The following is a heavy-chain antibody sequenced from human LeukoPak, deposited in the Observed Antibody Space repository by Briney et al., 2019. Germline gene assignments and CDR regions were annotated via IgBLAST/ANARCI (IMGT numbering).Heavy chain of an antibody. CDR3: ARDGDDCSSTSCYPH. Sequence: VASVKVSCKASGYTFTDHYMHWVRQAPGQGLEWMGGIIPIFGTANYAQKFQGRVTITTDESTSTAYMELSSLGSEDTAVYYCARDGDDCSSTSCYPHWGQGTLVTVSS. J-gene: IGHJ4*02. D-gene: IGHD2-2*01. CDR2: IIPIFGTA. V-gene: IGHV1-69*05. CDR1: GYTFTDHY.